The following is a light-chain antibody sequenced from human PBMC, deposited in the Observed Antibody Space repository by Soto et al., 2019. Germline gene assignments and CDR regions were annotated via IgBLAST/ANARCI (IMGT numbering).Light chain of an antibody. CDR1: SSNFGAGYD. V-gene: IGLV1-40*01. J-gene: IGLJ3*02. CDR3: QSYDNGLSGWV. Sequence: QTVVTQPPSVSGAPGQRVTISCTGSSSNFGAGYDVHWYQQLPGTAPKLLIYGNNNRPSGVPDRFSGSKSGTSASLVITGLQAEDDADYHCQSYDNGLSGWVFGGGTKVTVL. CDR2: GNN.